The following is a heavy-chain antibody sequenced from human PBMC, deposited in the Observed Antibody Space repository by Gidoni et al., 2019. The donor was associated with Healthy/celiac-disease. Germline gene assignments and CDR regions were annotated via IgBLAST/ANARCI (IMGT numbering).Heavy chain of an antibody. CDR2: ISGSGGST. D-gene: IGHD3-10*01. Sequence: VQLLESGGGLVQPGGSLRLSCAASGFTFSSYAMRWSRQAPGKGLELVSAISGSGGSTYYADSVKGRFTISRDNSKNTLYLQMNSLRAEDTAVYYCAKSRGITMVRGVIIDLWYFDLWGRGTLVTVSS. J-gene: IGHJ2*01. CDR3: AKSRGITMVRGVIIDLWYFDL. CDR1: GFTFSSYA. V-gene: IGHV3-23*01.